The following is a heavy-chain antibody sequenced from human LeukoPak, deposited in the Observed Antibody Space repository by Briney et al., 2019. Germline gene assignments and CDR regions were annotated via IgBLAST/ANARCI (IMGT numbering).Heavy chain of an antibody. CDR1: GYSISSGYY. J-gene: IGHJ5*02. CDR3: ARLSDPPNWFDP. V-gene: IGHV4-38-2*02. D-gene: IGHD2-21*02. Sequence: SETLSLTCTVSGYSISSGYYWGWIRQPPGKGLEWIGSIYHRGSTNYNPSLKSRVTISLDKSKNQFSLNLVSVTAADTAVYYCARLSDPPNWFDPWGQGTLVTVSS. CDR2: IYHRGST.